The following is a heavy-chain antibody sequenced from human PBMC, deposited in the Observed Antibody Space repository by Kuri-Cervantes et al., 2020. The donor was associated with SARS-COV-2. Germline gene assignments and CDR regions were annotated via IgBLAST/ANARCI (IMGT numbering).Heavy chain of an antibody. CDR1: GLTFSTYD. CDR2: IVTAGDT. CDR3: ARGYCSSTSCYSAFYGMDV. J-gene: IGHJ6*02. Sequence: GGSLRLSCAAAGLTFSTYDMHWVRQATGKGLEWVSAIVTAGDTYNPGTVKGRFTISRKNAKTSLYLQMNSLRAGDTAVYYCARGYCSSTSCYSAFYGMDVWGQGTTVTVSS. V-gene: IGHV3-13*01. D-gene: IGHD2-2*02.